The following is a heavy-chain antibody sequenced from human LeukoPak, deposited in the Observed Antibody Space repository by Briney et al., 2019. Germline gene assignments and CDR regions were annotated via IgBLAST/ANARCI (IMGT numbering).Heavy chain of an antibody. CDR1: GFTFCSYE. V-gene: IGHV3-48*03. Sequence: QTGGSLRLSCAASGFTFCSYEMNWVRQAPGKGLEWGSYISSSGSTIYYADSVRGRFTISRDNAKNSLYLRMNSLRAEDTAVYYCAELGITMIGGGWGKGTTVTISS. J-gene: IGHJ6*04. CDR3: AELGITMIGGG. D-gene: IGHD3-10*02. CDR2: ISSSGSTI.